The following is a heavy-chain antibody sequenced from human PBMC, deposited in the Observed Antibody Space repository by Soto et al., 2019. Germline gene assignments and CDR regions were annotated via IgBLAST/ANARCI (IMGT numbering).Heavy chain of an antibody. Sequence: GGSLRLSCAASGFTFSSYGMHWVRQAPGKGLEWVAVISYDGSNKYYADSVKGRFTISRDNSKNTLYLQMNSLRAEDTAVYYCAKDDSTHYYYGMDVWGQVTTVTVSS. D-gene: IGHD3-22*01. CDR2: ISYDGSNK. J-gene: IGHJ6*02. V-gene: IGHV3-30*18. CDR3: AKDDSTHYYYGMDV. CDR1: GFTFSSYG.